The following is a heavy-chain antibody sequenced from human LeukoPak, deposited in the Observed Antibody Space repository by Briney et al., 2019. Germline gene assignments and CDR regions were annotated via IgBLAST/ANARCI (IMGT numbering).Heavy chain of an antibody. D-gene: IGHD3-3*01. V-gene: IGHV4-30-2*01. Sequence: SETLSLTCAVSGGSISSGGYSWSWIRQPPGKGLEWIGYIYHSGSTYYNPSLKSRVTISVDRSKNQFSLKLSSVTAAGTAVYYCARAGGYYDFWSGYYTPPDAFDIWGQGTMVTVSS. CDR2: IYHSGST. J-gene: IGHJ3*02. CDR3: ARAGGYYDFWSGYYTPPDAFDI. CDR1: GGSISSGGYS.